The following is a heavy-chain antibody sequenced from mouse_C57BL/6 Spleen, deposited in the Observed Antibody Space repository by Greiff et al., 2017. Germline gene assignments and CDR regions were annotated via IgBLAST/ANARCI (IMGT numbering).Heavy chain of an antibody. J-gene: IGHJ4*01. CDR1: GYTFTSYW. V-gene: IGHV1-64*01. D-gene: IGHD1-1*01. CDR3: ARKGVVGDAMDD. CDR2: IHPNSGST. Sequence: VQLQQPGAELVKPGASVKLSCKASGYTFTSYWMHWVKQRPGQGLEWIGMIHPNSGSTNYNEKFKSKATLTVDKSSSTAYMQLSSLTSEDSAVYYCARKGVVGDAMDDWGQGTSVTVSS.